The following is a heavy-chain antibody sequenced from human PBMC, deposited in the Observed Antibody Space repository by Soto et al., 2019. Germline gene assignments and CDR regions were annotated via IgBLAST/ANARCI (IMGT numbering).Heavy chain of an antibody. CDR2: IYYSGST. Sequence: SGTLSLTCTVSGGSISSGDYYWSWIRQPPGKGLEWIGYIYYSGSTYYNPSLKSRVTISVDASKNQFSLKLSSVTAADTAVYYCARERPDGARLDPWGQGTLVTVSS. CDR3: ARERPDGARLDP. CDR1: GGSISSGDYY. D-gene: IGHD6-6*01. V-gene: IGHV4-30-4*01. J-gene: IGHJ5*02.